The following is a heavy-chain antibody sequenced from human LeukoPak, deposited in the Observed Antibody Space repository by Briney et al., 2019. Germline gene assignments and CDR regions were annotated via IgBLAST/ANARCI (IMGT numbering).Heavy chain of an antibody. Sequence: SETLSLTCAVYGGSFSGYYWSWIRQPPGKGLEWIGEINHSGSTNYNPSLKSRVTISVDTSKNQFSLKLSSVTAADTVVYYCASGTTVVTPESWGQGTLVTVSS. CDR1: GGSFSGYY. CDR2: INHSGST. CDR3: ASGTTVVTPES. J-gene: IGHJ4*02. V-gene: IGHV4-34*01. D-gene: IGHD4-23*01.